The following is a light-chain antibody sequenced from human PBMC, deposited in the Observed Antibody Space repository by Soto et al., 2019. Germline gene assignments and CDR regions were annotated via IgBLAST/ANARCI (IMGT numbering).Light chain of an antibody. CDR2: AAS. CDR3: QQSYSTPRFT. CDR1: QSISSY. J-gene: IGKJ4*01. V-gene: IGKV1-39*01. Sequence: DIPMTQSPSSLSASVGDRVTITCRASQSISSYLNWYQQKPGKAPKLLIYAASSLQSGVPSRFSGSGSGTDFTLTISSLKPEDFATYYCQQSYSTPRFTFGGGTKVEIK.